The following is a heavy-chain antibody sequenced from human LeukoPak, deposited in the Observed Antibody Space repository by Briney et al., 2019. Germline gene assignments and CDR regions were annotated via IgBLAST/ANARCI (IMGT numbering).Heavy chain of an antibody. D-gene: IGHD6-6*01. Sequence: ASVKVSCTASGYTSTSYDINWARQATRQGLEWMGWMNPNSGNTGYAQKFQGRVTMTRNTSISTAYMELSSLRSEDTAVYYCARARGSIAARRGNWFDPWGQGTLVTVSS. CDR3: ARARGSIAARRGNWFDP. V-gene: IGHV1-8*01. CDR2: MNPNSGNT. CDR1: GYTSTSYD. J-gene: IGHJ5*02.